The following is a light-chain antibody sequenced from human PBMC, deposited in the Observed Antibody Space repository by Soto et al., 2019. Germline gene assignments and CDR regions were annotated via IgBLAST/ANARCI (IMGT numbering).Light chain of an antibody. Sequence: DIQMTQSPSSVSASVGDRVTITCRASQGFSTWLAWYRRKPGRAPELLIYSASSLHSGVPSRFSGSGSGTDFTLTISSLQPEDFAPYYCQQANSFPRTFGGGTEVEIK. CDR3: QQANSFPRT. V-gene: IGKV1-12*01. CDR2: SAS. CDR1: QGFSTW. J-gene: IGKJ4*01.